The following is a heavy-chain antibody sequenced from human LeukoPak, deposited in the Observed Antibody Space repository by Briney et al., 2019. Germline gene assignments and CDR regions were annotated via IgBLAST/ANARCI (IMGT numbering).Heavy chain of an antibody. V-gene: IGHV4-34*01. Sequence: PSETLSLTCGVSGGSFSGHYWNWIRQRPGKGLEWIGDINNRGSTSYNPSLKSAVTISVDPSKNQSSLKVHSVTAADTAIYYCARDRFCSDGVCFKGTFDFWGLGTLVIVSP. CDR1: GGSFSGHY. J-gene: IGHJ4*02. CDR2: INNRGST. D-gene: IGHD2-8*01. CDR3: ARDRFCSDGVCFKGTFDF.